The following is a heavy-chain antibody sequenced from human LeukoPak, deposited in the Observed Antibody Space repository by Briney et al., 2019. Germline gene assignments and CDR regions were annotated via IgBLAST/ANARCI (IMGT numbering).Heavy chain of an antibody. CDR3: ARARRGYSYGTLDI. V-gene: IGHV3-30*04. D-gene: IGHD5-12*01. Sequence: GTSLRLSCVASGIDFNVYEMHWVRQSPGKGLEWVALISDNGLRTNYAESLKGRFTVSRDNSRNTMDLQMNNLRVEDTAVYFCARARRGYSYGTLDIWGQGTLGTVFS. J-gene: IGHJ4*02. CDR1: GIDFNVYE. CDR2: ISDNGLRT.